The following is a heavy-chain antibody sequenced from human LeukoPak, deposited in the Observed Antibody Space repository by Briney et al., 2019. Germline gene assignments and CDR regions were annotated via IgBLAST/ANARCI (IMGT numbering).Heavy chain of an antibody. V-gene: IGHV4-4*07. CDR3: ARGRYYDSSGPFDY. D-gene: IGHD3-22*01. Sequence: WETLSLTCTVSGGSISSYYWSWIRQPTGKGLEWIGRIYTSGSTNYNPSLKSRVTMSVDTSKNQFSLKLSSVTAADTAVYYCARGRYYDSSGPFDYWGQGTLVTVSS. CDR2: IYTSGST. J-gene: IGHJ4*02. CDR1: GGSISSYY.